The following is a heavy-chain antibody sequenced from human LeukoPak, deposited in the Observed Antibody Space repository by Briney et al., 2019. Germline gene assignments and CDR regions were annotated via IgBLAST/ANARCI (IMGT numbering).Heavy chain of an antibody. CDR3: ARHSTAIDYDILTGYYTDWFDP. CDR2: INHAGST. J-gene: IGHJ5*02. CDR1: VGSFNAYY. V-gene: IGHV4-34*01. Sequence: SETLSLTCAVYVGSFNAYYWTWIRQPPGRGLEWIGEINHAGSTNYNPSLKSRVTISVDTSKNQFSLKLSSVTAADTAVYYCARHSTAIDYDILTGYYTDWFDPWGQGTLVTVSS. D-gene: IGHD3-9*01.